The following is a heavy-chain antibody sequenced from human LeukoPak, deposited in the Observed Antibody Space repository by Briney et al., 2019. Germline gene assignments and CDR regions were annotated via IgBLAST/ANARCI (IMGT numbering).Heavy chain of an antibody. CDR2: IYYSGNT. V-gene: IGHV4-59*01. CDR3: VRDTHYYGMDV. J-gene: IGHJ6*04. Sequence: SETLSLTCTVSGGSINNYYWSWIRQPPGKGLEWIGYIYYSGNTNYNPSLKSRVTISVDTSKNQFSLKLSSVTAADTAVYYCVRDTHYYGMDVWGKGTTVTVSS. CDR1: GGSINNYY.